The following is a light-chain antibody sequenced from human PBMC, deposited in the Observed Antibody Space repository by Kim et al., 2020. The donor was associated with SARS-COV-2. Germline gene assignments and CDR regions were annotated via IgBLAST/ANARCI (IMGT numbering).Light chain of an antibody. J-gene: IGKJ3*01. CDR1: QSISSY. CDR2: AAS. Sequence: ASVGDRVTITCRASQSISSYLNWYQQKPGKAPKLLIYAASSLQSGVPSRFSGSGSGTDFTLTISSLQPEDFATYYGQQSYSTPFTFGPGTKVDIK. CDR3: QQSYSTPFT. V-gene: IGKV1-39*01.